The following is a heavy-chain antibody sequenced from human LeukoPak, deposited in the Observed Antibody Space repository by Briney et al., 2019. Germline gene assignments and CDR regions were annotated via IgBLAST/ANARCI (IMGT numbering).Heavy chain of an antibody. D-gene: IGHD6-13*01. CDR1: GDSVSSNSAA. CDR2: TYYRSKWYN. Sequence: SQTLSLTCAISGDSVSSNSAAWNWIRQSPSRGLEWLGRTYYRSKWYNDYAVSVKSRITINPDTSKNQFSLQLNSVTPEDTAVYYCARGGAGYSSSWYFSYYYYYMDVWGKGTTVTISS. J-gene: IGHJ6*03. V-gene: IGHV6-1*01. CDR3: ARGGAGYSSSWYFSYYYYYMDV.